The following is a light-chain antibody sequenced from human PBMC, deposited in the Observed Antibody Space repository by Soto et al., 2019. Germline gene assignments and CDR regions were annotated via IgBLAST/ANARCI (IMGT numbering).Light chain of an antibody. CDR2: DVN. CDR1: NSDVGAYNY. J-gene: IGLJ2*01. V-gene: IGLV2-11*01. Sequence: QSALTQPRSVSGSPGHSVTISCTGTNSDVGAYNYVSWYQQHPGKAPKLIIYDVNKRPSGVPDRFSGSKSGNTASLTISGLQADDEGDYFCCSYEGTYSFRVFGGGTKLIVL. CDR3: CSYEGTYSFRV.